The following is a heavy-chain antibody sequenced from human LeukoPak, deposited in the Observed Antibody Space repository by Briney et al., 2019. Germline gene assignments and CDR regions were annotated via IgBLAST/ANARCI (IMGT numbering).Heavy chain of an antibody. Sequence: GGSLRLSCAASGFTFSNTWMNWVRQAPGKGLEWVSAISGSGGSTYYADSVKGRFTISRDNSKNTLYLQMNSLRAEDTAVYYCAKDPLATVTIFDYWGQGTLVTVSS. D-gene: IGHD4-17*01. CDR2: ISGSGGST. J-gene: IGHJ4*02. CDR3: AKDPLATVTIFDY. V-gene: IGHV3-23*01. CDR1: GFTFSNTW.